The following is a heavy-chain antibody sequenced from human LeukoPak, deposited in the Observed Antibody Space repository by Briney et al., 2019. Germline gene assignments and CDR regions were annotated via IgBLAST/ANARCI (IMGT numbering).Heavy chain of an antibody. Sequence: GGSLRLSCAASGFTFSSYAMSWVRQAPGKGLEWVSAISGSGGSTYYADSVKGRFTISRDNSKNTLYLQMNSLRAEDTAVYYCAEDQSAYTEYYFDYWGQGTLVTVSS. CDR1: GFTFSSYA. V-gene: IGHV3-23*01. D-gene: IGHD3-16*01. CDR2: ISGSGGST. J-gene: IGHJ4*02. CDR3: AEDQSAYTEYYFDY.